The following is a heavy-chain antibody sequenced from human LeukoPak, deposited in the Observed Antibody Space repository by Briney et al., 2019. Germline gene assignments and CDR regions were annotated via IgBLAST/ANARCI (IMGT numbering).Heavy chain of an antibody. J-gene: IGHJ4*02. CDR1: GFTFGDYA. Sequence: GGSLRLSCTASGFTFGDYAMSWFRQAPGKGLEWVGFIRSKAYGGTTEYAASVKGRFTISRDDSKSIAYLQMNSLKTEDTAVYYCTRAGWFGGVKYYFDYWGQGTLVTVSS. V-gene: IGHV3-49*03. CDR3: TRAGWFGGVKYYFDY. D-gene: IGHD3-16*01. CDR2: IRSKAYGGTT.